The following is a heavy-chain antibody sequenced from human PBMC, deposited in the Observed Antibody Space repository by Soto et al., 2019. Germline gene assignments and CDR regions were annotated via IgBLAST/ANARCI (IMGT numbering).Heavy chain of an antibody. D-gene: IGHD3-10*01. J-gene: IGHJ4*02. CDR2: IYNTGST. V-gene: IGHV4-31*03. CDR1: GASISVHTYY. CDR3: ARDAGGGTGSYYRYFEY. Sequence: SETLSLTCTVSGASISVHTYYWSWVRQLPGKGLESIGHIYNTGSTYYNPSLKSRLTISLDTSKNQFSLKLNSVTAADTAVYYCARDAGGGTGSYYRYFEYWGQGILVTVSS.